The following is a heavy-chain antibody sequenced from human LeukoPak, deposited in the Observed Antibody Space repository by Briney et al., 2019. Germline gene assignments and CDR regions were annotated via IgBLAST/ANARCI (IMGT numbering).Heavy chain of an antibody. D-gene: IGHD6-13*01. CDR1: GYTFTTYG. CDR3: ARDKQLVPDY. J-gene: IGHJ4*02. Sequence: ASVKVSCKASGYTFTTYGISWVRQAPGQGLESMGWISAYNGNTNYAQKLQGRVTMTTDTSTSTAYMELRSLRSDDTTVYYCARDKQLVPDYWGQGTLVTVSS. CDR2: ISAYNGNT. V-gene: IGHV1-18*04.